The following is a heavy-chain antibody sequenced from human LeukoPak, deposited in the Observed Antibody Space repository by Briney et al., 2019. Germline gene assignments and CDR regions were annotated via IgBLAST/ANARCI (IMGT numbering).Heavy chain of an antibody. V-gene: IGHV3-23*01. J-gene: IGHJ4*02. CDR3: ARDPYRTYRSSFYDY. Sequence: GGSLRLSCAASGLTFSSYAMSWVRQAPGRGLELVSAIRGSGGSTFYADSVKGRFTISRDNSKNTLYLQMNSLRAEDTAVYYCARDPYRTYRSSFYDYWGQGILVTVSS. CDR1: GLTFSSYA. D-gene: IGHD6-13*01. CDR2: IRGSGGST.